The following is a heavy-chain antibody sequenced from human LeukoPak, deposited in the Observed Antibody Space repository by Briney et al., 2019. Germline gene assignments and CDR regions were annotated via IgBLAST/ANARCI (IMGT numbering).Heavy chain of an antibody. J-gene: IGHJ4*02. V-gene: IGHV3-11*06. CDR1: GFTFSDYY. CDR3: ARGYYYDSSGHHRGFDF. CDR2: ISRSSTYI. Sequence: GGSLRLSCAASGFTFSDYYMSWIRLAPGKGLEWISYISRSSTYINYADSVKGRFTISRDSAKNSLYLQMNSLRAEDTAVYYCARGYYYDSSGHHRGFDFWGQGTLVTVSS. D-gene: IGHD3-22*01.